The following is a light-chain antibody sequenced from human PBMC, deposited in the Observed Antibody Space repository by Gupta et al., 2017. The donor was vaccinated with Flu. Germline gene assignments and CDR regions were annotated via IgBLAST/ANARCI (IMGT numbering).Light chain of an antibody. Sequence: SALTQPASVSWSPGQSITSSCTGTTSDIGSYNSVSWYHHHPGKAPRLIIFDVDDRTAGVANSFSGSKAGNTASLTISGRQKEDEADYYCSSFTSTSTLVFGTGTRVNVL. CDR3: SSFTSTSTLV. J-gene: IGLJ1*01. CDR2: DVD. CDR1: TSDIGSYNS. V-gene: IGLV2-14*03.